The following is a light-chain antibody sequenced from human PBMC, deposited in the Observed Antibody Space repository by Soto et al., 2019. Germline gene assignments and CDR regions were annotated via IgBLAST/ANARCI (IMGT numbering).Light chain of an antibody. V-gene: IGKV4-1*01. Sequence: DIVMTQSPDSLAVSLGERATINCKSSQSVLYSSNNKNYLAWYQQKPGQPPKLLIYWASTRESGVPDRFSGSGSGTDFTLTISSLQAEDVAVYYCQQYYRPWTFCQGTKVEIK. J-gene: IGKJ1*01. CDR1: QSVLYSSNNKNY. CDR3: QQYYRPWT. CDR2: WAS.